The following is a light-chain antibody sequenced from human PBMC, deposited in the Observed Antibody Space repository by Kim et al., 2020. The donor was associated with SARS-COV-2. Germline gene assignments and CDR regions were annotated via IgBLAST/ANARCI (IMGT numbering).Light chain of an antibody. Sequence: QTVVTQEPSFSVSPGGTVTVTCGLSSGSVSSSYYPSWYQQTPGQAPRTLIYSTNIRSSGVPDRFSGSILGNKAALTITGAQADDECDYYCLLYLGGDRWLFGAGTQLTVL. CDR2: STN. J-gene: IGLJ3*02. V-gene: IGLV8-61*01. CDR3: LLYLGGDRWL. CDR1: SGSVSSSYY.